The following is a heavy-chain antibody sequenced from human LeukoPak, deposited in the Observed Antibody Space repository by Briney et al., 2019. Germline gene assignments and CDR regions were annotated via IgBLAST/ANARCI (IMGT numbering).Heavy chain of an antibody. CDR2: IYTSGST. Sequence: SETLSLTCTVSGGSISSYFWGWIRQPAGKGLEWIGRIYTSGSTNYNPSLKSRVTMSVDTSKNQFSLKLSSVTAADTAVYYCAREGILTGYRGRGPVYYFDYWGQGTLVTVSS. V-gene: IGHV4-4*07. CDR3: AREGILTGYRGRGPVYYFDY. CDR1: GGSISSYF. J-gene: IGHJ4*02. D-gene: IGHD3-9*01.